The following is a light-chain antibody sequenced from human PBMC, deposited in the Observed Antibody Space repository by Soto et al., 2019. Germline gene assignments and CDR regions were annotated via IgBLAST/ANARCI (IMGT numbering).Light chain of an antibody. J-gene: IGLJ1*01. CDR3: CSSAGTYSFV. CDR2: EVR. CDR1: SSDIGAYDY. V-gene: IGLV2-14*01. Sequence: QSALTQPASVSGSPGQSITISCTGTSSDIGAYDYVSWYQQRPGKAPKLMIYEVRYRPSGVSNRFSGSKSGNTASLTISGLQAEDEADYYCCSSAGTYSFVFGTGTKLTVL.